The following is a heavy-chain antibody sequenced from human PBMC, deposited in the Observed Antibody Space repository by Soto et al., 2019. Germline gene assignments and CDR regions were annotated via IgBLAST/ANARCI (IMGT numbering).Heavy chain of an antibody. D-gene: IGHD6-19*01. Sequence: QVQLVASGGGVVQPGRSLRLSCAASGFTFSTYPMHWVRQAPGKGLEWVAVISYDGSNKYYADSVKGRFTISRDNSKNTLYLQMNSLRAEDTAVYYCATPRLAVAWYFDYWGQGTLVTVSS. J-gene: IGHJ4*02. V-gene: IGHV3-30-3*01. CDR1: GFTFSTYP. CDR2: ISYDGSNK. CDR3: ATPRLAVAWYFDY.